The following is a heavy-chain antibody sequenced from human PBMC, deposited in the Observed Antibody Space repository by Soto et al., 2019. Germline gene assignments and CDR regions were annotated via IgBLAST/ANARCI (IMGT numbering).Heavy chain of an antibody. Sequence: GGSLRLSCAASGLTFSTYVMTWVRQAPGKGLEWVSAISASGGTTSYADSVKGRFTISRDNSKNTLYLQMNSLRAEDMAVYYCAKGALGYSYMDVWGRGTTVTVSS. V-gene: IGHV3-23*01. CDR2: ISASGGTT. CDR1: GLTFSTYV. J-gene: IGHJ6*03. CDR3: AKGALGYSYMDV.